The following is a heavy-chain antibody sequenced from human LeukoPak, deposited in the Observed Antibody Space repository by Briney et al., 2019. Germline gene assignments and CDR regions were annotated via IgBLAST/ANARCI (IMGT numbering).Heavy chain of an antibody. CDR1: GGSISSYY. J-gene: IGHJ4*02. D-gene: IGHD6-13*01. CDR3: ARRDSSSWSFDY. V-gene: IGHV4-59*01. CDR2: IYYSGST. Sequence: SETLSLTCTVSGGSISSYYWTWIRQPPGKGLQWIGYIYYSGSTNYNPSLKSRVTISVDTSKNQLSLKLSSVTAADTAVYYCARRDSSSWSFDYWGQGTLVTVSS.